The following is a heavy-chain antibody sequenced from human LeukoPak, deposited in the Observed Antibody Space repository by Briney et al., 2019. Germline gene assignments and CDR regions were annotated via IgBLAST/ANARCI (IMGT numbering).Heavy chain of an antibody. D-gene: IGHD5-18*01. CDR3: ARDYVDTTRVDY. J-gene: IGHJ4*02. Sequence: PGGSLRLSCAASGFTFSTYSVNWVRQAPGKGLEWVSYISSSGSTIYYADSVKGRFTISRDNAKNSLYLQMNSLRAEDTAMYYCARDYVDTTRVDYWGQGTLVTVSS. CDR2: ISSSGSTI. V-gene: IGHV3-48*04. CDR1: GFTFSTYS.